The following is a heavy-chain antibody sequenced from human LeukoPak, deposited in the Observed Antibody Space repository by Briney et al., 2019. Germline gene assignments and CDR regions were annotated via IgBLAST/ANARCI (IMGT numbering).Heavy chain of an antibody. V-gene: IGHV4-34*01. Sequence: SETLSLTCAVYGGSFNDYYWIWIRQPPGKGLEWIGEIKPSGRTNYNPSLKSRVTISVDTSKNQFSLKLSSVTAADTAVYYCARVLLGQAWGYWFDPWGQGTLVTVSS. CDR3: ARVLLGQAWGYWFDP. D-gene: IGHD3-16*01. J-gene: IGHJ5*02. CDR1: GGSFNDYY. CDR2: IKPSGRT.